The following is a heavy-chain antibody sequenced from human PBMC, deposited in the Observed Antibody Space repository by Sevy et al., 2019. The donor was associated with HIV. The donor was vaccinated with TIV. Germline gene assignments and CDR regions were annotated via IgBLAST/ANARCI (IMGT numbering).Heavy chain of an antibody. J-gene: IGHJ3*02. CDR3: ARSMEQQLDAFDI. D-gene: IGHD6-13*01. CDR2: IYSYGET. V-gene: IGHV4-39*01. Sequence: SETLSLTCTVSGASIRDSSYYWAWIRQPPGKGLEWIGNIYSYGETYYNSSLKSRVTISVDTSKKQFSLSLTSVTAGDTAIYFCARSMEQQLDAFDIWGQGTMVTVSS. CDR1: GASIRDSSYY.